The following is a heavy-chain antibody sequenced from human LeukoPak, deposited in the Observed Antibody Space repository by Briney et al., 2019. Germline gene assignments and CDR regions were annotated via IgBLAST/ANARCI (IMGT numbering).Heavy chain of an antibody. CDR3: AKDCGRYRTRDWFDP. D-gene: IGHD1-26*01. J-gene: IGHJ5*02. V-gene: IGHV3-23*01. Sequence: GGSLRLSCAASGFTFSSYAMSWVRQAPGKGLEWVSAISGSGGSTYYADSVKGRYTISRDNSKNTLYLQMNSLRAEDTAVYYCAKDCGRYRTRDWFDPWGQGTLVTVSS. CDR1: GFTFSSYA. CDR2: ISGSGGST.